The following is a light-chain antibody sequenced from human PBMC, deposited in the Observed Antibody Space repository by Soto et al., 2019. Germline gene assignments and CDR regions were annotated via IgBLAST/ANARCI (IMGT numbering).Light chain of an antibody. J-gene: IGLJ1*01. CDR1: SSDVGGYNY. CDR3: RSYRSSSTLV. V-gene: IGLV2-14*01. CDR2: EVT. Sequence: QSALTQPASVSGSPGQSITISCTGTSSDVGGYNYVSWFQQYPGKAPKLMIYEVTNRPSGVSNRFSGSKSGNTASLTISGLQAEDEADYYCRSYRSSSTLVFGTGTKVTV.